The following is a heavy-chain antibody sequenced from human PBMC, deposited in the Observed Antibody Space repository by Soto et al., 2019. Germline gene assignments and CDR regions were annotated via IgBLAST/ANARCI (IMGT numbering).Heavy chain of an antibody. D-gene: IGHD3-3*02. CDR2: IYSGGAT. V-gene: IGHV3-15*07. CDR3: VWQSHFNGAWH. J-gene: IGHJ4*02. Sequence: PGGSLRLSCAVSGLPFKDAWMNWVRQAPGKGLEWVGRIYSGGATEYAAPVKGRFSISRDDSKNTVYLQMNSLKTEDTAVFYCVWQSHFNGAWHWARGTLVTVSS. CDR1: GLPFKDAW.